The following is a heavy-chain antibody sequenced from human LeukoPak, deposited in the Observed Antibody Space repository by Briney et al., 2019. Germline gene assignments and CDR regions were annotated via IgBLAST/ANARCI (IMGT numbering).Heavy chain of an antibody. V-gene: IGHV4-30-4*01. D-gene: IGHD3-22*01. Sequence: SETLSLICTVSGGSISSGDYYWSWIRQPPGKGLEWIGYMYYSGNTYYNPSLKSRVTISLDTSKNQFSLKLSSVTAADTAVYYCARPYYYDSRIDPWGQGTLVTVSS. CDR1: GGSISSGDYY. CDR3: ARPYYYDSRIDP. J-gene: IGHJ5*02. CDR2: MYYSGNT.